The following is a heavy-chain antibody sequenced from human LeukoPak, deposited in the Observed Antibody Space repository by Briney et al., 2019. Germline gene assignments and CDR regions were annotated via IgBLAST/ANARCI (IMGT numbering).Heavy chain of an antibody. CDR1: GFTFNSYA. J-gene: IGHJ5*02. D-gene: IGHD3-22*01. CDR2: ISYDGSNK. CDR3: ARDFYYDSRGYPKNWFDP. V-gene: IGHV3-30-3*01. Sequence: GRSLRLSCAASGFTFNSYAMHWVRQAPGKGLEWVAVISYDGSNKYYADSVKGRFTISRDNSKNTLYLQMNSLRAEDTAVYYCARDFYYDSRGYPKNWFDPWGQGTPVTVSS.